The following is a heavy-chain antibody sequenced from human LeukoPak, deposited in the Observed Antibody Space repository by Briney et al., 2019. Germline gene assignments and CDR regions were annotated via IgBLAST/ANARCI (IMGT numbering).Heavy chain of an antibody. CDR1: GASISGYH. D-gene: IGHD5-12*01. V-gene: IGHV4-4*07. J-gene: IGHJ4*02. CDR2: IYASGST. CDR3: ASGYSGYDSIDY. Sequence: SETLSLTCTVSGASISGYHWNWIRQPAGKGLEWIGRIYASGSTNYNPSLKSRVTISVDKSKNQFSLRLSFVTAADTAVCYCASGYSGYDSIDYWGQGTLGTVSS.